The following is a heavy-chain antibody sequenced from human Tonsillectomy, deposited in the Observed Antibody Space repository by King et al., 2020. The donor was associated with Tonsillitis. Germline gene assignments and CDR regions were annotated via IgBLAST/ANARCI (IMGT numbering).Heavy chain of an antibody. CDR1: GFTFSDYY. V-gene: IGHV3-11*01. CDR2: ISSGGGTV. CDR3: ARVDNYDILTGYFDY. D-gene: IGHD3-9*01. Sequence: VQLVESGGGLVKPGGSLRLSCAASGFTFSDYYMSWIRQAPGKGLEWVSYISSGGGTVFYADSVKGRFTISRDNANNSLYLQMNSLRAEDTAVYYCARVDNYDILTGYFDYWGQGTLVTVSS. J-gene: IGHJ4*02.